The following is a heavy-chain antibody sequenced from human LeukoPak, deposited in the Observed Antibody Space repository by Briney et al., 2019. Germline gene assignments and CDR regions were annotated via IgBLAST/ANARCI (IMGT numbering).Heavy chain of an antibody. V-gene: IGHV4-59*12. D-gene: IGHD2-21*01. CDR2: IYYSGST. J-gene: IGHJ3*02. CDR3: TRDWDTYCGGDCTDAFDI. Sequence: SETLSLTCTVSGGSISSYYWSWIRQPPGKGLEWIGYIYYSGSTNYNPSLKSRVTISVDTSKNQFSLKLSSVTAADTAVYYCTRDWDTYCGGDCTDAFDIWGQGTMVTVSS. CDR1: GGSISSYY.